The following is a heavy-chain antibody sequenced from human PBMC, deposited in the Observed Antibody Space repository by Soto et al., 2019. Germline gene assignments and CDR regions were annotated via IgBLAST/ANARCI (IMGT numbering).Heavy chain of an antibody. Sequence: QVQLVQSGAEMKKPGSSVKVSCQSSGGTFNTYAMNWVRQAPGQGPEWMGDISPMFGAANYAPKFQGRVTITADEYTGTSYMQLSSLTSEDTDLYFCAREVQVHTPAFVYWGQGTLVTISS. CDR2: ISPMFGAA. CDR1: GGTFNTYA. J-gene: IGHJ4*02. V-gene: IGHV1-69*19. CDR3: AREVQVHTPAFVY. D-gene: IGHD3-10*01.